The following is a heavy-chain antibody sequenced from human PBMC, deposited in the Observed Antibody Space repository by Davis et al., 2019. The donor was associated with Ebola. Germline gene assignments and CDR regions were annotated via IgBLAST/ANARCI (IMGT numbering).Heavy chain of an antibody. J-gene: IGHJ4*02. V-gene: IGHV3-30*04. Sequence: GESLKISCAGSGFTFSYHAMHWVRQAPGEGLEWVAVISYDSTEIQYRDSVKGRFTISRDNAKNSVYLQMNSLRAEDTAVYYCARATLGPDYWGQGTLVTVSS. D-gene: IGHD3-16*01. CDR3: ARATLGPDY. CDR1: GFTFSYHA. CDR2: ISYDSTEI.